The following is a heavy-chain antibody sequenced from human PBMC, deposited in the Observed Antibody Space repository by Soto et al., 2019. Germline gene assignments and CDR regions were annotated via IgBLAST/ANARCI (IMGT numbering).Heavy chain of an antibody. CDR1: VGTISSGGYS. Sequence: SDTLSRSGTVSVGTISSGGYSWILNRQPPGKGLEWVAYMHYTGRTTDNLSLESRGTISLDRSKNLLSLKLTSVTAACTAVDFCASYRVDCDSSAFQDAFDSCGKGHMGT. V-gene: IGHV4-61*08. CDR3: ASYRVDCDSSAFQDAFDS. D-gene: IGHD3-22*01. CDR2: MHYTGRT. J-gene: IGHJ3*02.